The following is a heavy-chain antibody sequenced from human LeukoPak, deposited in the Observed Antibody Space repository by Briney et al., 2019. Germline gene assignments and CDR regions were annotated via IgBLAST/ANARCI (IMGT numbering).Heavy chain of an antibody. V-gene: IGHV3-48*04. CDR3: ARWYCSSTNCHSYYYGMDV. J-gene: IGHJ6*02. CDR2: ISNNGDTI. Sequence: PGGSLRLSCAASGFTFSSYSMNWVRQAPGKGLKWVSFISNNGDTITYVDSVKGRFTISRDNAKNSLYLQMNSLRAEDTAVYYCARWYCSSTNCHSYYYGMDVWGQGTTVAVSS. CDR1: GFTFSSYS. D-gene: IGHD2-2*01.